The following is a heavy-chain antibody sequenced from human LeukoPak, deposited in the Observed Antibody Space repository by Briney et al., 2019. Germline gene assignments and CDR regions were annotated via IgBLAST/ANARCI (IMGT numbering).Heavy chain of an antibody. CDR3: ARESSWWYYMDV. Sequence: SETLSLTCTVSGGSICSYYWSWLRQPPGKGLEWIGYIYYSGSTNYNPSLKSRVTISVDTSKNQFSLKLSSVTAADTAVYYCARESSWWYYMDVWGKGTTVTISS. CDR2: IYYSGST. D-gene: IGHD6-13*01. J-gene: IGHJ6*03. CDR1: GGSICSYY. V-gene: IGHV4-59*01.